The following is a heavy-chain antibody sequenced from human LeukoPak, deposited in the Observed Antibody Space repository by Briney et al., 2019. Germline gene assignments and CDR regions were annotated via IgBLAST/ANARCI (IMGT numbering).Heavy chain of an antibody. V-gene: IGHV3-23*01. J-gene: IGHJ4*02. CDR3: AKVEGRTYYYDSSGYPALDY. CDR1: GFTFSSYA. D-gene: IGHD3-22*01. Sequence: PGGSLRLSCAASGFTFSSYAMSWVRQAPGKGLEWVSAISGSGGSTYYADSVKGRFTISRDNSKNKLYLQMNSLRAEDTAVYYCAKVEGRTYYYDSSGYPALDYWGQGTLVTVSS. CDR2: ISGSGGST.